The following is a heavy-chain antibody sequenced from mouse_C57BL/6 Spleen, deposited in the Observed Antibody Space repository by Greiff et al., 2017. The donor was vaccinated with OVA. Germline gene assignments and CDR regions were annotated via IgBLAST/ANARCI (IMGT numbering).Heavy chain of an antibody. Sequence: EVKLEESGGGLVQPGGSMKFSCAASGFTFSDAWMDWVRQSPEKGLEWVAEIRNKANNHATYYAESVKGRFTISRDDSKSSVYLQMNSLRAEDTGIYYCIRQDGSHYFDYWGQGTTLTVSS. CDR2: IRNKANNHAT. CDR3: IRQDGSHYFDY. V-gene: IGHV6-6*01. D-gene: IGHD1-1*01. J-gene: IGHJ2*01. CDR1: GFTFSDAW.